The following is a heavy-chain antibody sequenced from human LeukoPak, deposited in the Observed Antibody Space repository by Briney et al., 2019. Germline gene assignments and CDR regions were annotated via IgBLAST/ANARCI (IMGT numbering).Heavy chain of an antibody. CDR2: INPNSGGT. D-gene: IGHD3-22*01. Sequence: GASVKVSCKTSGYTFTAYYLHWARQAPGQGLEWMGWINPNSGGTNYAQKFQGRVTMTRDTSISTAYMELSRLRSDDTAVYYCAKDYYDSSGYYYDPLYYYGMDVWGQGTTVTVSS. CDR3: AKDYYDSSGYYYDPLYYYGMDV. CDR1: GYTFTAYY. J-gene: IGHJ6*02. V-gene: IGHV1-2*02.